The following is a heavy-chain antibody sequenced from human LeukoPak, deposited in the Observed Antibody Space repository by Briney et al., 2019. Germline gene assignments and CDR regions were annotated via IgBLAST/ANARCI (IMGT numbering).Heavy chain of an antibody. CDR1: GFTFSTYG. J-gene: IGHJ3*01. CDR2: IGSSGGST. D-gene: IGHD5-24*01. V-gene: IGHV3-23*01. CDR3: VKDIQLST. Sequence: GGSLRLSCAGSGFTFSTYGMSWVRQAPGKGLEWVSLIGSSGGSTYYADSVKGRFTISRDNSNHTLSLQMNSLRVEDTAIYYCVKDIQLSTWGLGTMVTVSS.